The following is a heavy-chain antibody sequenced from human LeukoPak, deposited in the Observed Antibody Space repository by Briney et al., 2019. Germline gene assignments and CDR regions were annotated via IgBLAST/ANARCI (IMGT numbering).Heavy chain of an antibody. V-gene: IGHV4-39*01. CDR2: IYYSGST. J-gene: IGHJ5*02. D-gene: IGHD1-26*01. CDR3: ARHPGVRGTYLGFDP. CDR1: GGSISSGSYY. Sequence: SETLSLTCTVSGGSISSGSYYWGWIRQPPGKGLEWIGSIYYSGSTYYNPSLKSRVTISVDTSKNQFSLKLNSVTAADTAIYYCARHPGVRGTYLGFDPWGQGTLVTVSS.